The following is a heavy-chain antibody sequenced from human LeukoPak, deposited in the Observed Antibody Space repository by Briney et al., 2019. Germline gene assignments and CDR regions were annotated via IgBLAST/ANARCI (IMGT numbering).Heavy chain of an antibody. CDR3: ARAGYYYGSGSYLGIDY. CDR1: GGSFSGYY. D-gene: IGHD3-10*01. J-gene: IGHJ4*02. V-gene: IGHV4-34*01. Sequence: PSETLSLTCAVYGGSFSGYYWSWIRQPPGKGLEWIGEINHSGSTNYNPSLKSRVTISVDTSKNQFSLKLSSVTAADTAVYYCARAGYYYGSGSYLGIDYWGQGTLVTVSS. CDR2: INHSGST.